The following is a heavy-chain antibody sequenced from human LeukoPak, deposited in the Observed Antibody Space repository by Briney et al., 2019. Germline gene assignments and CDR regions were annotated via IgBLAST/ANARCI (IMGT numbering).Heavy chain of an antibody. D-gene: IGHD3-10*01. Sequence: PSETLSLTCAVYGGSFSGYYWSWIRQPPGKGLEWIGEINHSGSTNYNPSLKSRVTISVDTSKNQFSLKLSSVTAADTAVYYCARCTMVRGVPKYYYYSMDVWGKGTTVTVSS. V-gene: IGHV4-34*01. J-gene: IGHJ6*04. CDR2: INHSGST. CDR1: GGSFSGYY. CDR3: ARCTMVRGVPKYYYYSMDV.